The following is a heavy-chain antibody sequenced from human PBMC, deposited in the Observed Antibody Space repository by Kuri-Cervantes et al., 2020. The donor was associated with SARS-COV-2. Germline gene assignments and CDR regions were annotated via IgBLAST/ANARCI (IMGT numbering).Heavy chain of an antibody. D-gene: IGHD1-14*01. J-gene: IGHJ4*02. CDR3: ARDPRYVARGGGFDY. V-gene: IGHV4-34*01. CDR1: GGSFSGHY. CDR2: INHSGST. Sequence: SQTFSLTCAVYGGSFSGHYWGWIRQPQGKGLEWIGTINHSGSTKYNPSLKSRVTISVDTSKNHFSLKLSSVTAADTAVYYCARDPRYVARGGGFDYWGQGTLVTVSS.